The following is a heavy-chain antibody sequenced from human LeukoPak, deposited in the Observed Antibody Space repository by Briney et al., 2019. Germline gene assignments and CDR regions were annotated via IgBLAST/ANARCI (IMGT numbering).Heavy chain of an antibody. J-gene: IGHJ3*02. Sequence: GASVKVSCKASGYTFTSYGISWVRQAPGQGLEWMGWISAYNGNTNYAQKLQGRVTMTTDTSTSTAYMELRSLRSDDTAVYYCARERPRFLEWLNNPSAFDIWGQGTMVTVS. CDR3: ARERPRFLEWLNNPSAFDI. CDR2: ISAYNGNT. V-gene: IGHV1-18*01. D-gene: IGHD3-3*01. CDR1: GYTFTSYG.